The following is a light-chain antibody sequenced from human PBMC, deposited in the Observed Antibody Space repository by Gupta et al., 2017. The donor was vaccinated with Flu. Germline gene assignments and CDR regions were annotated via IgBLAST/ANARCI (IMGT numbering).Light chain of an antibody. J-gene: IGKJ2*01. V-gene: IGKV2-30*01. CDR3: MQGTHWPYT. Sequence: DVVMTQSPLSLPVTLGQPASISCRSSQGLLYIDGNTYLNWFQQRPGQSPRRLIYKVSNRDSGVPDRFSGGGSGTDFTLKISRVEADDVGVYYCMQGTHWPYTFGPGTKLEIK. CDR1: QGLLYIDGNTY. CDR2: KVS.